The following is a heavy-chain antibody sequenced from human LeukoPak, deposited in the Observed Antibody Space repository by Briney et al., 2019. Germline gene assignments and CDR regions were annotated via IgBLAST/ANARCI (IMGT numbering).Heavy chain of an antibody. Sequence: GVPLRLLCAPSGFTFCSYSEKGLPDAPGKAREWVSSISSSRSYIYYAHSVKGRFTISRDNAKNTLYLHMHSVRAEDSAVYYCARDSPHTAPALWGHAFDIWGQGTMDTVSS. D-gene: IGHD3-16*01. CDR2: ISSSRSYI. CDR1: GFTFCSYS. V-gene: IGHV3-21*01. CDR3: ARDSPHTAPALWGHAFDI. J-gene: IGHJ3*02.